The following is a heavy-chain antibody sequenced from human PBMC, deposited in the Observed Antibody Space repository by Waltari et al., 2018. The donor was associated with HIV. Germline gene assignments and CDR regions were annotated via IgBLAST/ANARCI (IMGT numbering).Heavy chain of an antibody. J-gene: IGHJ4*02. Sequence: QVQLVQSGAEVKKPGSSVKVSCKASGDTLRSYAISWVRQAPGQGLEWMGRIIPILGIANYAQKCQGRVTITADKSTSTAYMELSSLRSEDTAVYYCARDPPVVAAWGYFDYWGQGTLVTVSS. CDR3: ARDPPVVAAWGYFDY. CDR2: IIPILGIA. CDR1: GDTLRSYA. V-gene: IGHV1-69*04. D-gene: IGHD2-15*01.